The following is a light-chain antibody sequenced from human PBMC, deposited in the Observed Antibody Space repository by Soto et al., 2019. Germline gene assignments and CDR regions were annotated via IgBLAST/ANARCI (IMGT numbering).Light chain of an antibody. CDR3: QQYSSSRT. Sequence: EIVLTQSPGTLSLSPGERATLSCRASQSVTSNYLAWHQQKPGQAPGLLIFGASSRATGIPDRFSGSGSGTDFTLTISRLEPEDFAVYYCQQYSSSRTFGQGTKVDIK. CDR2: GAS. J-gene: IGKJ1*01. V-gene: IGKV3-20*01. CDR1: QSVTSNY.